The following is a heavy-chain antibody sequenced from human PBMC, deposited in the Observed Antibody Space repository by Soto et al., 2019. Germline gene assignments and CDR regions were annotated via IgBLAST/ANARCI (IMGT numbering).Heavy chain of an antibody. CDR1: GGTFSSYT. CDR2: IIPILGIA. V-gene: IGHV1-69*02. J-gene: IGHJ4*02. D-gene: IGHD2-15*01. Sequence: ASVKVSCKASGGTFSSYTISWVRQAPGQGLEWMGRIIPILGIANYAQKFQGRVTITADKSTSTAYMELSSLRSEDTAVYYCASGDVVVAAKTRFTERPLDYWGQGTLVTVSS. CDR3: ASGDVVVAAKTRFTERPLDY.